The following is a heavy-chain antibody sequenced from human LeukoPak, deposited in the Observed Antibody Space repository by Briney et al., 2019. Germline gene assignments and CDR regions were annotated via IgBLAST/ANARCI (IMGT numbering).Heavy chain of an antibody. V-gene: IGHV3-21*01. CDR1: GFTFSSYS. D-gene: IGHD3-22*01. CDR3: AREVSEGFDF. J-gene: IGHJ4*02. Sequence: GGSLRLSCAASGFTFSSYSMNWVRQAPGKGLEWVSSFGTRSTSIYHAGSVKGRFAISRDNAKNSLYLQMNSLRAEDTALYYCAREVSEGFDFWGQGTLVTVSS. CDR2: FGTRSTSI.